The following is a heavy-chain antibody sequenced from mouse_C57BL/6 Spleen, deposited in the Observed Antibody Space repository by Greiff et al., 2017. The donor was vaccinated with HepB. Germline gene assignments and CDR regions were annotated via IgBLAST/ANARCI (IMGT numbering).Heavy chain of an antibody. CDR2: IRLKSDNYAT. D-gene: IGHD2-2*01. Sequence: EVHLVESGGGLVQPGGSMKLSCVASGFTFSNYWMNWVRQSPEKGLEWVAQIRLKSDNYATHYAESVKGRFTISRDDSKSSVYLQMNNLRAEDTGIYYCTGGWLPSWFAYWGQGTLVTVSA. V-gene: IGHV6-3*01. CDR3: TGGWLPSWFAY. J-gene: IGHJ3*01. CDR1: GFTFSNYW.